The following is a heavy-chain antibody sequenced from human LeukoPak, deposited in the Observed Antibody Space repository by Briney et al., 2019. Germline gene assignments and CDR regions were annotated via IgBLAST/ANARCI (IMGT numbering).Heavy chain of an antibody. D-gene: IGHD3-22*01. J-gene: IGHJ5*02. CDR1: GYTFTNYD. V-gene: IGHV1-8*03. CDR3: ARGRSMWYYDSSGYYTTSSEYNWFDP. Sequence: ASVKVSCKASGYTFTNYDVNWVRQPTGQGLEWMGWMNPISGNTAYAQKFQGRVTITINTSISTAYMELSSLRSEDTAVYYCARGRSMWYYDSSGYYTTSSEYNWFDPWGQGTLVTVSS. CDR2: MNPISGNT.